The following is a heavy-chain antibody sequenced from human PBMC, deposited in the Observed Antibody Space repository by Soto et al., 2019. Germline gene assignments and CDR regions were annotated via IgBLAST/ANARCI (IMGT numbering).Heavy chain of an antibody. CDR2: MNPGSGDT. J-gene: IGHJ5*02. D-gene: IGHD5-18*01. CDR1: GYTFTNND. Sequence: ASVKVSCKASGYTFTNNDVTWVRQATGQGLEWMGWMNPGSGDTGYAQKFQGRVTMTRNISIATAYMELSSLRSEDTAVYYCARMASFGSLNWFDPWGQGTLVTVSS. V-gene: IGHV1-8*01. CDR3: ARMASFGSLNWFDP.